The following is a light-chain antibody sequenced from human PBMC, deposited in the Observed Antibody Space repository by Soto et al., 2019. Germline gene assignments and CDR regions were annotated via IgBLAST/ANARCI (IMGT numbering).Light chain of an antibody. CDR3: QQYGSSPQT. CDR2: AAS. CDR1: HSVTSNY. J-gene: IGKJ1*01. V-gene: IGKV3-20*01. Sequence: EIVLTQSPGTLSLSPGERATLSCRASHSVTSNYLAWYQQKPGQAPRLLIYAASGLASGIPDRFSGIGSGTDFILTISSLESEDLAEYYCQQYGSSPQTLGQGTRVDIK.